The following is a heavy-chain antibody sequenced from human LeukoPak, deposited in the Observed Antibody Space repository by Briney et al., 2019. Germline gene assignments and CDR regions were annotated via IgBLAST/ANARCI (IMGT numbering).Heavy chain of an antibody. J-gene: IGHJ4*02. CDR3: ARDLAYSRLDY. V-gene: IGHV3-7*01. CDR1: GLTFSSSW. CDR2: INPDGNKK. D-gene: IGHD5-18*01. Sequence: GGSLRLSCAVSGLTFSSSWMDWVRQAPGKGLEWVASINPDGNKKYSADSVKGRFTISRDNAENSLYLHMNSLRVEDTAFYYCARDLAYSRLDYWGQGMLVTVSS.